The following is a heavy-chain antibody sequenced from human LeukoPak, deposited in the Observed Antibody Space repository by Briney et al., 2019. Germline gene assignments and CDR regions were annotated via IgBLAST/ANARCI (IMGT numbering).Heavy chain of an antibody. J-gene: IGHJ4*02. CDR2: ISDSGRST. CDR3: AKSMSTFYRGFFDY. D-gene: IGHD5/OR15-5a*01. V-gene: IGHV3-23*01. CDR1: GFTFSSYA. Sequence: GGSLRLSCAASGFTFSSYAMSWVRQAPGKGLEWVSAISDSGRSTYYADSVKGRLSISRDNSKNTLYLQINSLRAEDTAMYYCAKSMSTFYRGFFDYWGQGTLVSVSS.